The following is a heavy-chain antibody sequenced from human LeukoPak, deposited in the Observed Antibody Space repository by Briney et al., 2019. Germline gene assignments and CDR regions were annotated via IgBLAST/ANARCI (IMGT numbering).Heavy chain of an antibody. D-gene: IGHD3-10*01. Sequence: GASVTVSFKAAGYTFTVYYMHWVRQAHGQGLEWMGWINPNSGGTNYAQKFQGRVTMTRDTSISTAYMELSRLTSDDTAVYYCARDPPIGGADVFDIWGQGTMVTVSS. CDR3: ARDPPIGGADVFDI. CDR2: INPNSGGT. V-gene: IGHV1-2*02. CDR1: GYTFTVYY. J-gene: IGHJ3*02.